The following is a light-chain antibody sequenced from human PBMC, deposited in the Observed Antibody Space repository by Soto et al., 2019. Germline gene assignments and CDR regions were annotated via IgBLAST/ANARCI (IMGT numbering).Light chain of an antibody. CDR1: QSIYNW. Sequence: DIQMTQYHSSLSASVGDRVTITCRASQSIYNWLAWYQQKPGKAPKLLIYDASTLESGVPSRFSGGGFGTDFNLTISSLQPDDFATYYCQQYSSYSTFGQGTKVEMK. CDR3: QQYSSYST. CDR2: DAS. J-gene: IGKJ1*01. V-gene: IGKV1-5*01.